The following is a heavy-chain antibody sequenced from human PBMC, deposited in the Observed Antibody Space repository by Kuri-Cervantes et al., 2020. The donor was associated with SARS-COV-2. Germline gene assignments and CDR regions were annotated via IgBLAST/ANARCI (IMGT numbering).Heavy chain of an antibody. CDR3: ARASLAXTTLDY. J-gene: IGHJ4*02. Sequence: ASVKVSCKASGYXFTGYYMHWVRQAXGQGLERMGXXNPNSGGTNYAKKFQGRVTMTRDTSISTAYMELSRLRSDDTAGYYCARASLAXTTLDYWGQGTLVTVSS. D-gene: IGHD6-19*01. V-gene: IGHV1-2*02. CDR1: GYXFTGYY. CDR2: XNPNSGGT.